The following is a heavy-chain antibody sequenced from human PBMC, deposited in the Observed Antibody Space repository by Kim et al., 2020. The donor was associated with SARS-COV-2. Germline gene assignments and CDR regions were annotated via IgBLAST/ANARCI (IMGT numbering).Heavy chain of an antibody. CDR1: GYTLTELS. Sequence: ASVKVSCKVSGYTLTELSMHWVRQAPGKGLEWMGGFDPEDGETIYAQKFQGRVTMTEDTSTDTAYMELSSLRSEDTAVYYCATVRYGSGTLVWFDPWGQGTLVTVSS. J-gene: IGHJ5*02. V-gene: IGHV1-24*01. CDR3: ATVRYGSGTLVWFDP. D-gene: IGHD3-10*01. CDR2: FDPEDGET.